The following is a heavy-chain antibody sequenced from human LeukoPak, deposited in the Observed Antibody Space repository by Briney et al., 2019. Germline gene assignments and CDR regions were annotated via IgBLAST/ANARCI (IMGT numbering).Heavy chain of an antibody. J-gene: IGHJ4*02. V-gene: IGHV3-33*01. Sequence: VEVXWYDGSXKXYVDXVKGRXTISRDNAKNTLYLQMNSLRAEXTAVYYCARVDGAMGSLDXWGQGMLVTVSS. D-gene: IGHD5-18*01. CDR2: XWYDGSXK. CDR3: ARVDGAMGSLDX.